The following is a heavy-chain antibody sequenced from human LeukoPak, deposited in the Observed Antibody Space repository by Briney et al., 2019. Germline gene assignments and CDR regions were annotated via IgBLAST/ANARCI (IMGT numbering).Heavy chain of an antibody. J-gene: IGHJ4*02. V-gene: IGHV3-23*01. CDR1: GFTFSTYA. D-gene: IGHD1-26*01. CDR3: ATPTGSYPGGFDN. CDR2: ISGSHNTT. Sequence: PGGSLRLSCAASGFTFSTYAMSWVRQAPGRGLEWVSSISGSHNTTYSADSVKGRFTISRDNSRNTLYLQINSLRVEDTAIYYCATPTGSYPGGFDNWGQGTLVTVSS.